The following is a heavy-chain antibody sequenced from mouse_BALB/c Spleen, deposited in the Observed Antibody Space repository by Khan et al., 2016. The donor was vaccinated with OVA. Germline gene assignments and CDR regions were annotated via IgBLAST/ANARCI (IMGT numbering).Heavy chain of an antibody. CDR2: IDPANDKT. D-gene: IGHD1-2*01. Sequence: IQLVQSGAEFVKPGASVKLSCTASGFNIKDTYIHWVKQRPEQGLEWIGRIDPANDKTNYDPKFQGKATITADTSSNTAYLHLSSLTSEDTVVYYCTHSLLLYAMDYWGQGTSVTVSS. J-gene: IGHJ4*01. CDR3: THSLLLYAMDY. CDR1: GFNIKDTY. V-gene: IGHV14-3*02.